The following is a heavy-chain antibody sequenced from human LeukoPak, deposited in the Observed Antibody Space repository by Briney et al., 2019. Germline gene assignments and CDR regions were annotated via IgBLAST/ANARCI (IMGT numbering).Heavy chain of an antibody. CDR2: IRSKAYGGTT. CDR1: GFTFGDYA. Sequence: PGRSLRLSCTASGFTFGDYAMSWVRQAPGKGLEWVGFIRSKAYGGTTEYAASVKGRFTISRDDSKSIAYLQMNSLKTEDTAVYYCTRERRWFGAFDIWGQGTMVTVSS. J-gene: IGHJ3*02. V-gene: IGHV3-49*04. CDR3: TRERRWFGAFDI. D-gene: IGHD2-15*01.